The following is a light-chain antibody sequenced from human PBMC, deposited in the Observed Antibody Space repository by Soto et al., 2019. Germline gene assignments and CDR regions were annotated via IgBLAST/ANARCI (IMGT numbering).Light chain of an antibody. V-gene: IGLV2-14*01. Sequence: QPVLTQPASVSGSPGQSITISCTGTSSDVGAYSYVSWYQQHPGKAPKLIIYDVSNRPSGVSNRFSGSKSGNTASLTISGLQAEDEADYYCSSYTSSITLVFGGGTQLTVL. CDR3: SSYTSSITLV. J-gene: IGLJ2*01. CDR2: DVS. CDR1: SSDVGAYSY.